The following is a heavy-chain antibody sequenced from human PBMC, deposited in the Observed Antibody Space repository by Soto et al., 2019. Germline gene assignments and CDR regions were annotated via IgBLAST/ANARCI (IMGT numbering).Heavy chain of an antibody. D-gene: IGHD3-22*01. Sequence: QVQLVQSGAEVKKPGASVKVSCKASGYTFTGYYIHWVRQAPGQGLEWMGWINPNSGGTKYPQKFQGRVTMTRDTSIRTVYMSLTGLKSDDTAVYFCARGGSGYVWFNEFWGQGTLVTVSS. V-gene: IGHV1-2*02. J-gene: IGHJ4*02. CDR3: ARGGSGYVWFNEF. CDR2: INPNSGGT. CDR1: GYTFTGYY.